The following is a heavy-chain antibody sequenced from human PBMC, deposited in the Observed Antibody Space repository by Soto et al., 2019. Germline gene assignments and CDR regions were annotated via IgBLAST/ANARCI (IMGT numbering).Heavy chain of an antibody. Sequence: SETLSLTCTVSGGSISSYYWSWIRQPPGKGLEWIGYIYYSGSTNYNPSLKSRVTISVDTSKNQFSLKLSSVTAADTAVYYCARLSTGLYLDYWGQGTLVTVSS. CDR3: ARLSTGLYLDY. CDR1: GGSISSYY. J-gene: IGHJ4*02. CDR2: IYYSGST. V-gene: IGHV4-59*01. D-gene: IGHD3-16*02.